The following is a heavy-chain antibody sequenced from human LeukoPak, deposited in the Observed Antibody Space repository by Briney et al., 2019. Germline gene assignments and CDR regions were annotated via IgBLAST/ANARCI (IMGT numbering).Heavy chain of an antibody. V-gene: IGHV4-39*01. CDR2: VYYTGAT. Sequence: SEILSLTCTVSGGSITNTGAYWVWIRQSPGKGLEWIGTVYYTGATFYKPSLKSRVTVSADTSRNQFSLSLRSVTAADAAVYYCATIRRYGGNPAYYFDDWGQGTLVTVSS. CDR1: GGSITNTGAY. CDR3: ATIRRYGGNPAYYFDD. J-gene: IGHJ4*02. D-gene: IGHD5-12*01.